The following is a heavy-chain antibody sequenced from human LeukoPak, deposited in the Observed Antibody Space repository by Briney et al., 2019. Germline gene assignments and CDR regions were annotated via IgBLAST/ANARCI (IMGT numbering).Heavy chain of an antibody. J-gene: IGHJ5*02. CDR3: ARGGRITMVRGVIRGNWFDP. CDR2: INHSGST. CDR1: GGSFSGYY. Sequence: SETLSLTCAVYGGSFSGYYWSWIRQPPGKGLEWIGEINHSGSTNYNPSLKSRVTISVDTSKNQFSLKLSSVTAADTAVYYCARGGRITMVRGVIRGNWFDPWGQGTLVTVSS. D-gene: IGHD3-10*01. V-gene: IGHV4-34*01.